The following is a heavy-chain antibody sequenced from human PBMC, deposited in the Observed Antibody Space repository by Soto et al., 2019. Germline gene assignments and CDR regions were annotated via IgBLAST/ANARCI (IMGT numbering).Heavy chain of an antibody. CDR2: ISASNGKT. CDR1: GYTFTSYG. V-gene: IGHV1-18*01. J-gene: IGHJ3*02. CDR3: ARDSLMIDVIDAFDI. Sequence: QVQLVQSVAEVKKPGASVKVSCKASGYTFTSYGISWVRQAPGQGLEWMGWISASNGKTNYAQKLQGRVTMTTDTATSTAYMELRSSRSDDTVVYYCARDSLMIDVIDAFDIWGQGTMVTVSS. D-gene: IGHD3-22*01.